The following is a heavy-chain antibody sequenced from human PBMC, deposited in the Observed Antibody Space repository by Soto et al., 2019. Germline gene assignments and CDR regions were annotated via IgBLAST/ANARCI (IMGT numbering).Heavy chain of an antibody. CDR1: GYTFTSYA. CDR2: INAGNGNT. D-gene: IGHD3-10*01. V-gene: IGHV1-3*01. J-gene: IGHJ4*02. Sequence: ASVKVSCKASGYTFTSYAMHWVRQAPGQRLEWMGWINAGNGNTKYSQKFQGRVTITRDTSASTAYMELSSLRSEDTAVYYCAREFGITIWFGELFSEYYFDYWGQGTLVTVSS. CDR3: AREFGITIWFGELFSEYYFDY.